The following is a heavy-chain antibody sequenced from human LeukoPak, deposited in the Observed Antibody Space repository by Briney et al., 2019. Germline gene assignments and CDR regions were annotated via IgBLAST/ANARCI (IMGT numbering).Heavy chain of an antibody. Sequence: PSETLSLTCTVSGGSISSSSYYWGWIRQPPGKGLEWIGSIYYSGSTYYNPSLKSRVTISVDTSKNQFSLRLSSVTAADTAVYYCAREVSSGWYLSAFDIWGQGTMVTVSS. J-gene: IGHJ3*02. CDR2: IYYSGST. CDR1: GGSISSSSYY. CDR3: AREVSSGWYLSAFDI. D-gene: IGHD6-19*01. V-gene: IGHV4-39*02.